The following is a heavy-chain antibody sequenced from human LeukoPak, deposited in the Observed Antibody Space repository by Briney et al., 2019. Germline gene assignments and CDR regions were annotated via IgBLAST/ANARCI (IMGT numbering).Heavy chain of an antibody. V-gene: IGHV3-48*01. CDR3: ARDAGYYGSGSYLAY. CDR2: ISSSSSTI. CDR1: GFTFSSYS. D-gene: IGHD3-10*01. J-gene: IGHJ4*02. Sequence: GGSLRLSCAASGFTFSSYSMNWVRQAPGKGLEWVSYISSSSSTIYYADSVKGRFTISRDNAKNSLYLQMDSLRAEDTAVYYCARDAGYYGSGSYLAYWGQGTLVTVSS.